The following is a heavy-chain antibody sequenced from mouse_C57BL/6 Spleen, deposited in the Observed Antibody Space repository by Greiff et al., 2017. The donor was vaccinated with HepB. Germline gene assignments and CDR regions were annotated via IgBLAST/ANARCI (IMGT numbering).Heavy chain of an antibody. CDR1: GYTFTSYW. CDR3: AVPSWFAY. Sequence: VKLVESGAELVKPGASVKLSCKASGYTFTSYWMHWVKQRPGQGLEWIGMIHPNSGSTNYNEKFKSKATRTADKSSSQAYMQLSSLTSEDSAVYYCAVPSWFAYWGQGTLVTVSA. CDR2: IHPNSGST. J-gene: IGHJ3*01. V-gene: IGHV1-64*01.